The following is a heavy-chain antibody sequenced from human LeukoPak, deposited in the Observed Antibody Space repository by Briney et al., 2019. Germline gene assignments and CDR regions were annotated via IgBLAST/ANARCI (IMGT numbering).Heavy chain of an antibody. CDR3: ARAHLPFYRLYFDY. D-gene: IGHD2/OR15-2a*01. V-gene: IGHV4-34*01. CDR2: INHSGST. Sequence: SETLSLTCAVYGGSFSGYYWSWIRQPPWKGLEWIGEINHSGSTNYNPSLKSRVTISVDTSKNQFSLKLSSVTAADTAVYYCARAHLPFYRLYFDYWGQGTLVTVSS. CDR1: GGSFSGYY. J-gene: IGHJ4*02.